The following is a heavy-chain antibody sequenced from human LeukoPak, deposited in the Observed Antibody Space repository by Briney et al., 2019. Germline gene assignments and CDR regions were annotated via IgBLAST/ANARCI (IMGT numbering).Heavy chain of an antibody. CDR1: GFTFSNAW. V-gene: IGHV3-15*01. CDR3: TTDKSYFDY. J-gene: IGHJ4*02. Sequence: GGSLRLSCAASGFTFSNAWMSWVRQAPGKGLEWVGRIKSKIDGGTTDYAAPVKGRFTISRDDSENTLYLQMNSLKTEDTAVYYCTTDKSYFDYWGQGTLVTVSS. CDR2: IKSKIDGGTT.